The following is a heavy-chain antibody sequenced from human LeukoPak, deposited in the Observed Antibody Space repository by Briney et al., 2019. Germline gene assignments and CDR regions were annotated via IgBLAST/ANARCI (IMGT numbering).Heavy chain of an antibody. J-gene: IGHJ4*02. CDR1: GYSFASYW. CDR3: ARRDNSGFYFFDF. Sequence: GESLKISCKGSGYSFASYWIGWVRQMPGKGLEWMGIIYPGDSDTRYSPSFQGQVTISADKPISTAYLQWNSLKASDTAMYYCARRDNSGFYFFDFWGQGTLVTVSS. CDR2: IYPGDSDT. V-gene: IGHV5-51*04. D-gene: IGHD3-22*01.